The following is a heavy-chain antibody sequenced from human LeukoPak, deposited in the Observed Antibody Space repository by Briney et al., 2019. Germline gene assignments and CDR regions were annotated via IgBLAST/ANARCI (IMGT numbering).Heavy chain of an antibody. CDR2: INPNSGGT. D-gene: IGHD2-2*01. Sequence: ASAKVSCKASGYTFTGYYMHWVRQAPGQGLEWMGRINPNSGGTNYAQKFQGRVTMTRDTSISTAYMELSRLRSDETAVYYCARDPLYCSSTSCYVNWFDPWGQGTLVTVSS. J-gene: IGHJ5*02. V-gene: IGHV1-2*06. CDR3: ARDPLYCSSTSCYVNWFDP. CDR1: GYTFTGYY.